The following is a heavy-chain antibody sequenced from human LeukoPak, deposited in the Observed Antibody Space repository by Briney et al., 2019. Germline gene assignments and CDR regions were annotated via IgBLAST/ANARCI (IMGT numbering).Heavy chain of an antibody. Sequence: RSSETLSLTCTVSGCSISISNYYWGWIRQPPGRGLEWIGSISYSGTYYNPSLKSRLTISVDTSKNHFSLNLRSVTAADTAVYYCARRTSNPVGAIDYWGQGTLVTVSS. J-gene: IGHJ4*02. CDR3: ARRTSNPVGAIDY. V-gene: IGHV4-39*01. D-gene: IGHD1-26*01. CDR1: GCSISISNYY. CDR2: ISYSGT.